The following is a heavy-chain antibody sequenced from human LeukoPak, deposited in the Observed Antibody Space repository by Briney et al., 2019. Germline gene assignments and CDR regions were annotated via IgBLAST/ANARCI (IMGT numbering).Heavy chain of an antibody. CDR3: AKDLRLGSYYSDY. CDR2: IRYDGSNK. V-gene: IGHV3-30*02. D-gene: IGHD3-16*01. Sequence: PGGSLRLSCAASGFTFSIYGMHWVRQAPGKGLEWVAFIRYDGSNKYYADSVKGRFTISRDNSKNTLYVQMNSLRAEDTAVYYCAKDLRLGSYYSDYWGQGTLVTVSS. J-gene: IGHJ4*02. CDR1: GFTFSIYG.